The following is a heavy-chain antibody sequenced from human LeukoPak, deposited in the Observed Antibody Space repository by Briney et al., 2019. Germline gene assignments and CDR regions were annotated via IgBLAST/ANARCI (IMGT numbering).Heavy chain of an antibody. CDR3: ARGGKTVIMDDWFDP. V-gene: IGHV4-34*01. D-gene: IGHD3-10*01. J-gene: IGHJ5*02. Sequence: SETLSLTCAVYGGSFSGYYWSWIRRPPGKGLEWIGEINHSGSTNYNPSLKSRVTISVDTSKNQFSLKLSSVTAADTAVYCCARGGKTVIMDDWFDPWGQGTLVTVSS. CDR1: GGSFSGYY. CDR2: INHSGST.